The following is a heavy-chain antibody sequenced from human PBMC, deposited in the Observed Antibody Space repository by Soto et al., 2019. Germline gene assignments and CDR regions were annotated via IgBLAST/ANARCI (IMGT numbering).Heavy chain of an antibody. CDR2: INPNSGGT. CDR1: GYTFTGYY. D-gene: IGHD2-2*01. J-gene: IGHJ4*02. Sequence: GASVKVSCKASGYTFTGYYMHWVRQAPGQGLEWMGWINPNSGGTNYAQKFQGRVTMTRDTSISTAYMELRSLRSDDTAVYYCARERFVVPAVLADYWGQGTLVTVSS. V-gene: IGHV1-2*02. CDR3: ARERFVVPAVLADY.